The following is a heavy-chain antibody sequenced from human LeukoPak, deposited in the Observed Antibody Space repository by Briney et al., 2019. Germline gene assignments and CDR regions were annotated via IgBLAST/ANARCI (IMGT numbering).Heavy chain of an antibody. CDR2: IYYSGST. Sequence: SETLSLTCTVSGGSISSSSYYWGWIRQPPGKGLEWIGSIYYSGSTYYNPSLKSRVTISVGTSKNQFSLKLSSVTAADTAVYYCASRAGLAGSYPFDYWGQGTLVTVSS. V-gene: IGHV4-39*01. D-gene: IGHD3-10*01. CDR3: ASRAGLAGSYPFDY. J-gene: IGHJ4*02. CDR1: GGSISSSSYY.